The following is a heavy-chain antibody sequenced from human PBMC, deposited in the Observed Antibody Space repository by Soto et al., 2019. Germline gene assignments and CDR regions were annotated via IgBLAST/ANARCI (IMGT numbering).Heavy chain of an antibody. Sequence: QVHLQESGPGRVKPSETLSLTCTVSGASVSNGGYHWSWIRQPPGEGLEWIGNVEYTGCTKCNQSINSRVTMSADTSKNQLSLRLSSVTAADTAVYYCAVYLGGAGGDGYWGQGTLVTVSS. CDR3: AVYLGGAGGDGY. CDR2: VEYTGCT. J-gene: IGHJ4*02. V-gene: IGHV4-61*08. D-gene: IGHD2-21*02. CDR1: GASVSNGGYH.